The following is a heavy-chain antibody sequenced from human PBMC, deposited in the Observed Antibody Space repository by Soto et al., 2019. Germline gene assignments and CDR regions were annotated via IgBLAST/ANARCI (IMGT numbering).Heavy chain of an antibody. D-gene: IGHD3-10*01. V-gene: IGHV4-59*01. CDR1: GGSISSYY. CDR2: IYYSGST. Sequence: LSLTCTVSGGSISSYYWSWIRQPPGKGLEWIGYIYYSGSTNYNPSLKSRVTISVDTSKNQFSLKLSSVTAADTAVYYCARETNYYGSGSYYFRWFDPWGQGTLVTVSS. J-gene: IGHJ5*02. CDR3: ARETNYYGSGSYYFRWFDP.